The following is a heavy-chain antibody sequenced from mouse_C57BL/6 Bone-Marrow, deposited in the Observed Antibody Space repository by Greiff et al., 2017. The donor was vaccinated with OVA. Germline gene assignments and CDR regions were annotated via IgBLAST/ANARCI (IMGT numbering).Heavy chain of an antibody. V-gene: IGHV5-15*01. CDR3: ARGGAGTEFAY. J-gene: IGHJ3*01. Sequence: EVQRVESGGGLVQPGGSLKLSCAASGFTFSDYGMAWVRQAPRKGPEWVAFISNLAYSIYYADTVTGRFTISRENAKNTLYLEMSSLRSEDTAMYYCARGGAGTEFAYWGQGTLVTVSA. CDR1: GFTFSDYG. D-gene: IGHD4-1*01. CDR2: ISNLAYSI.